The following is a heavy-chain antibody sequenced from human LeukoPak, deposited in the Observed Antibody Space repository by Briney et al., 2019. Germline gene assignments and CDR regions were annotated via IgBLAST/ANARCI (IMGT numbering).Heavy chain of an antibody. CDR1: GGSISSYY. J-gene: IGHJ4*02. Sequence: SETLSLTXTVSGGSISSYYWSWIRQPPGKGLEWIGYIYYSGSTNYNPSLKSRVTISVGTSKNQFSLKLSSVTAADTAVYYCARGAYNSYFDYWGQGTLVTVSS. CDR2: IYYSGST. CDR3: ARGAYNSYFDY. V-gene: IGHV4-59*01. D-gene: IGHD1-20*01.